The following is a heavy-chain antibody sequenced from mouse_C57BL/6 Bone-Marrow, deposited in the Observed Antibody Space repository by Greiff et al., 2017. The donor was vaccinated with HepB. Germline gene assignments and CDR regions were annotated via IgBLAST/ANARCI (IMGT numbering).Heavy chain of an antibody. Sequence: VQLQQSGPELARPWASVKISCPAFYTFSRRVHFAIRDTNYWMQWVKQRPGQGLEWIGAIYPGNGDTSYNQKFKGKATLTADKSSSTAYIQLSSLTSEDSAVYYCACGVLRSPYAMDYWGQGTSVTVSS. D-gene: IGHD1-1*01. CDR1: YTFSRRVH. J-gene: IGHJ4*01. V-gene: IGHV1-87*01. CDR3: SEDSAVYYCACGVLRSPYAMDY. CDR2: GQGLEWIG.